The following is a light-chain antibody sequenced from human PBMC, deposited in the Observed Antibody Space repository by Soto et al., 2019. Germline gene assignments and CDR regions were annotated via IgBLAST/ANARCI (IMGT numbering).Light chain of an antibody. V-gene: IGKV3-15*01. CDR2: GAS. Sequence: EIVMTQSPATLSVSPGERATLSCRASQSVSSNLAWYQQKPGQAPRLLIYGASTRATGIPARFSGSGSRTEFTLTISSLQSEDFAVYYCQQYNKWLTFGGGTKVDIK. CDR3: QQYNKWLT. J-gene: IGKJ4*01. CDR1: QSVSSN.